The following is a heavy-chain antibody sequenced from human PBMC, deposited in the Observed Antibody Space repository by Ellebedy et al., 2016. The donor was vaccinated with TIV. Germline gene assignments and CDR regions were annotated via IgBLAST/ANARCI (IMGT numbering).Heavy chain of an antibody. Sequence: GSLRLXCAVYGGSFSGYYWTWIRQPPGKGLEWIGEINHRGSTNYNPSLKSRVTISIDTSKNQFSLKLTSLTAADTAIYYCARGDIAAANAPLDLWGQGSLVTVSS. J-gene: IGHJ5*02. CDR2: INHRGST. V-gene: IGHV4-34*01. CDR1: GGSFSGYY. D-gene: IGHD6-13*01. CDR3: ARGDIAAANAPLDL.